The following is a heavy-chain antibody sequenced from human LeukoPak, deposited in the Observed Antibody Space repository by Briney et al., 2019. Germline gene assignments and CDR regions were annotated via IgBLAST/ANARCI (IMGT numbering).Heavy chain of an antibody. CDR3: AKDRVEMATYFDY. J-gene: IGHJ4*02. CDR2: ISYDGSNK. Sequence: PGGSLRLSCAASGFTFSSYGMHWVRQAPGKGLEWVAVISYDGSNKYYADSVKGRFTISRDNSKNTLYLQMNSLRAEDTAVYYCAKDRVEMATYFDYWGQGTLVTVSS. CDR1: GFTFSSYG. D-gene: IGHD5-24*01. V-gene: IGHV3-30*18.